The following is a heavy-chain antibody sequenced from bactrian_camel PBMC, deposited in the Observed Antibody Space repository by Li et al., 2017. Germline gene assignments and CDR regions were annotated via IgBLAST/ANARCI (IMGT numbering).Heavy chain of an antibody. D-gene: IGHD2*01. CDR3: ATDPFPFGGEWWLTHQYDY. Sequence: QLVESGGGSVQAGGSLTLSCTVSGYDYDGRVCMGWFRQGPGKEREGVAAVDERFRRTYADSVKGRFTISPDYANNALYLEMNSLKTEDTAMYYCATDPFPFGGEWWLTHQYDYWGQGTQVTVS. CDR2: VDERFRR. J-gene: IGHJ4*01. V-gene: IGHV3S55*01. CDR1: GYDYDGRVC.